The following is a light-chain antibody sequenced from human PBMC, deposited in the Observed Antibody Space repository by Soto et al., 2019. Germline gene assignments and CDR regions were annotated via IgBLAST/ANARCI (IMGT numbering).Light chain of an antibody. V-gene: IGKV3-20*01. CDR2: GAS. J-gene: IGKJ2*01. CDR1: QSVNSGY. CDR3: QQHGNLPYT. Sequence: EVVLTQSPGTLSLSPGERATLSCRASQSVNSGYLAWYQQKLGQAPRLLIYGASSRATGIPDRFSGSGSGTDITLTISRLEPEDFGVYYCQQHGNLPYTFGKGTKLEIK.